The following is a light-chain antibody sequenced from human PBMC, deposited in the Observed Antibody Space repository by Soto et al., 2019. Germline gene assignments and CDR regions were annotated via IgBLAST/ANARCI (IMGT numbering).Light chain of an antibody. Sequence: QAVLTQPPSVSGAPGQRVTISCTGSSSNIGAGFDVHWYQQLPGTPPKLLIYRNTNRPSGVPDRFSGSKSGTSASLAITGLQAEDEADYYCQSYDSSLSAVVFGGGTKLTVL. CDR2: RNT. V-gene: IGLV1-40*01. CDR1: SSNIGAGFD. J-gene: IGLJ2*01. CDR3: QSYDSSLSAVV.